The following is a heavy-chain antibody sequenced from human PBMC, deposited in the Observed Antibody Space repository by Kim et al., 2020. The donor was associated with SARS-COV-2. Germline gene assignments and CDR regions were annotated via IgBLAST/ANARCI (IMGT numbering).Heavy chain of an antibody. Sequence: DYAAPVKGRFTISRDDSKHTLYLQMNSLKTEDTAVYYCTTVYDSSGYYDYWGQGTLVTVSS. CDR3: TTVYDSSGYYDY. V-gene: IGHV3-15*01. J-gene: IGHJ4*02. D-gene: IGHD3-22*01.